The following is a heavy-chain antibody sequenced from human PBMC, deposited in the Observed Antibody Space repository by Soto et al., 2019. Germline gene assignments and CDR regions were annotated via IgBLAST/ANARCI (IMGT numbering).Heavy chain of an antibody. J-gene: IGHJ4*02. Sequence: AGGSLRLSCAASGFTLSSYAMNWVRQAPGEGLEWVSGITDSGSITNYADSVKGRFTISRDNSKNTVFLQMNSLRGEDTAIYYCATGYNKDGPRRDSWGQGTLVTVSS. V-gene: IGHV3-23*01. CDR3: ATGYNKDGPRRDS. CDR2: ITDSGSIT. D-gene: IGHD5-12*01. CDR1: GFTLSSYA.